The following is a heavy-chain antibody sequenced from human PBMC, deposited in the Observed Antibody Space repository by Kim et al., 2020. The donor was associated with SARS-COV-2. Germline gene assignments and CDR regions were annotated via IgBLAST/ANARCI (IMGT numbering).Heavy chain of an antibody. CDR2: IIPIFGTA. D-gene: IGHD2-21*02. J-gene: IGHJ4*02. CDR3: AREVGYCGGDCSFDY. V-gene: IGHV1-69*13. CDR1: GGTFSSYA. Sequence: SVKVSCKASGGTFSSYAISWVRQAPGQGLEWMGGIIPIFGTANYAQKLQGRVTITADESTSTAYLELSSLRSEDTAVYYCAREVGYCGGDCSFDYWGQGTLVTVSS.